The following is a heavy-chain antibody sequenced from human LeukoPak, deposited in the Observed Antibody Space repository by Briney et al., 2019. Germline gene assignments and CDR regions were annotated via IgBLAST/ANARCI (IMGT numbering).Heavy chain of an antibody. CDR3: AGQPYYDILTGPFDP. J-gene: IGHJ5*02. CDR1: GVSISSSSYY. D-gene: IGHD3-9*01. CDR2: IYYSGST. Sequence: PSETLSLTCTVSGVSISSSSYYWGWIRQPPGKGLEWIGSIYYSGSTYYNPSLKSRVTISVDTSKNQFSLKLSSVTAADTAVYYCAGQPYYDILTGPFDPWGQGTLVTVSS. V-gene: IGHV4-39*01.